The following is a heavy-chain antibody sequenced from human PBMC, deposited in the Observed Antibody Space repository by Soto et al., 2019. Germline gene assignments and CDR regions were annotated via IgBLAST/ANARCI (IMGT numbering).Heavy chain of an antibody. CDR2: ISGSGDNT. Sequence: EVQLLESGGDSVQPGGSLRLSCAASGFTFSSYAMTWVRQAPGKGLEWVSAISGSGDNTYYVDSVKGRFTIFRDNSKDTLYLQMNSLRAEDTAVYYCAKIQLGGDCCDYWGQGTLVTVSS. CDR1: GFTFSSYA. J-gene: IGHJ4*02. V-gene: IGHV3-23*01. CDR3: AKIQLGGDCCDY. D-gene: IGHD2-21*02.